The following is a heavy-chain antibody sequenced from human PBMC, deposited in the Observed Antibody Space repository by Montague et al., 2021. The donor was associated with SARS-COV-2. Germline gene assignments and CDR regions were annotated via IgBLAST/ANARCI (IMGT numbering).Heavy chain of an antibody. V-gene: IGHV4-59*11. Sequence: SETLSFTCAVSGGSISSHYWSFIRQPPGKGLEWIAYINYGGGTNYNPSLKSRVTISVDTSKNHFSLQLRSVTPADTAVYFCARATSVRGAVNWFDPWGQGTLVTVSS. CDR3: ARATSVRGAVNWFDP. D-gene: IGHD3-10*01. J-gene: IGHJ5*02. CDR2: INYGGGT. CDR1: GGSISSHY.